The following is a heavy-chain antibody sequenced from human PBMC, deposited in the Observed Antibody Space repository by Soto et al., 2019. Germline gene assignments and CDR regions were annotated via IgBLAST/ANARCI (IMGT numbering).Heavy chain of an antibody. V-gene: IGHV1-69*01. J-gene: IGHJ4*02. CDR1: GGTSSSYA. Sequence: QVQLVQSGAEVKKPGSSVKVSCKASGGTSSSYAFSWVRQAPGQGLEWMGGIIPLFGTARYAQNFQGRVTITADEPTSTAYMELNSLSSEDTAVYYCARDHRSEVYGEMGYCGPGTLVTVSS. D-gene: IGHD4-17*01. CDR2: IIPLFGTA. CDR3: ARDHRSEVYGEMGY.